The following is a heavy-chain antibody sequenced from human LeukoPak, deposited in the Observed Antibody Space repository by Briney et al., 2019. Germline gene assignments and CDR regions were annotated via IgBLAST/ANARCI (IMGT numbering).Heavy chain of an antibody. J-gene: IGHJ5*02. V-gene: IGHV3-23*01. CDR3: AKDGDHYDILTGYYRWFDP. D-gene: IGHD3-9*01. CDR2: ISGSGGST. CDR1: GFTFSSYA. Sequence: GGSLRLSCAASGFTFSSYAMSWVRQAPGKGLEWVSAISGSGGSTYYADSVKGRFTISRDNSKNTLYLQMNSLRAEDTAVYYCAKDGDHYDILTGYYRWFDPWGQGTLVTVSS.